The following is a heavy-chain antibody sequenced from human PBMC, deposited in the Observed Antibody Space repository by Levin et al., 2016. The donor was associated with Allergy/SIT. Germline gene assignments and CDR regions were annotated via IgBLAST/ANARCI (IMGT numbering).Heavy chain of an antibody. CDR1: GFNFGGHY. CDR2: ISPKNGAT. J-gene: IGHJ6*02. V-gene: IGHV1-2*02. D-gene: IGHD3-9*01. CDR3: TRDPYYYHVTGVYGMDA. Sequence: ASVKVSCKTSGFNFGGHYLHWVRQAPGQGLEWMGWISPKNGATKYGQKFRGRVTMTREASNTSAYMELSSLSSDDTAVYYCTRDPYYYHVTGVYGMDAWGQGTTVTVS.